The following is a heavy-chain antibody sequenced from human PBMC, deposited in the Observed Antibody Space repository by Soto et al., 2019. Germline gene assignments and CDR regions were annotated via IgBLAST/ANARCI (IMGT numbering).Heavy chain of an antibody. Sequence: QVQLQESGPGLVKPSETLSLTCTVSGGSISSYYWSWIRQPPGNGLEWIGYIYYSGSTNYNPSLQSRVTISVDTSKNQFSLKLSSVTAADTAVYYCARRNVVAALYYYYYMDVWGKGTTVTVSS. J-gene: IGHJ6*03. D-gene: IGHD2-15*01. CDR3: ARRNVVAALYYYYYMDV. CDR2: IYYSGST. CDR1: GGSISSYY. V-gene: IGHV4-59*08.